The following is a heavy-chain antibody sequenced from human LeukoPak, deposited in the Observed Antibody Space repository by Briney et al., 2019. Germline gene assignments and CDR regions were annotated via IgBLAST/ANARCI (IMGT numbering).Heavy chain of an antibody. J-gene: IGHJ4*02. Sequence: ASVKVSCKASGYIFTSYDINWVRQATGQGLEWMGWMNPNSGNTGYAQKFQGRVTMTRNTSISTAYMELSSLRSEDTAVYYCARVGSGSYLPDYWGQGTLVTVSS. CDR2: MNPNSGNT. V-gene: IGHV1-8*01. D-gene: IGHD1-26*01. CDR3: ARVGSGSYLPDY. CDR1: GYIFTSYD.